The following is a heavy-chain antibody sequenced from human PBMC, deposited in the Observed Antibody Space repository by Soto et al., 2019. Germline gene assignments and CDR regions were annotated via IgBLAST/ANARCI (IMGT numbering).Heavy chain of an antibody. D-gene: IGHD3-9*01. CDR3: ARTVLGPDLLADSFVDYYYYMDV. Sequence: SETLPLTCTVSGSSISNFYWSWIRQPPGKGLEWIGYVYYTGSTSYNPSLKRRVTFSADSSRGQFSLRLNSVTAADTAVYYCARTVLGPDLLADSFVDYYYYMDVWGQGTTVTVSS. CDR1: GSSISNFY. J-gene: IGHJ6*03. CDR2: VYYTGST. V-gene: IGHV4-59*08.